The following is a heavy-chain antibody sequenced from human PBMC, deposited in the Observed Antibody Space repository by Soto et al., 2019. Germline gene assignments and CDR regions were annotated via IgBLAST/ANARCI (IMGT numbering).Heavy chain of an antibody. Sequence: ASVKVSCKVSGYTLTELSMHWVRQAPGKGLEWMGGFDPEDGETIYAQKFQGRVTMTEDTSTDTAYMELSSLRSEDTAVYYCATKIRAGEYSSSTSWFDPWGQGTLVTVSS. D-gene: IGHD6-6*01. CDR3: ATKIRAGEYSSSTSWFDP. CDR1: GYTLTELS. CDR2: FDPEDGET. J-gene: IGHJ5*02. V-gene: IGHV1-24*01.